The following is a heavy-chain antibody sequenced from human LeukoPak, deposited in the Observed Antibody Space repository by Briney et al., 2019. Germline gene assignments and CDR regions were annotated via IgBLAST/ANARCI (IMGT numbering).Heavy chain of an antibody. V-gene: IGHV4-59*01. CDR2: IHYSGSS. CDR3: ARLARLRYLAEVKSHYHSMDV. CDR1: GDSITSYY. Sequence: SQTLSLTCTVCGDSITSYYWSWVRQPPGKGLEWIGLIHYSGSSSYNPSLKGRLTMSVDTSHNHFPLRLSSLTAADTPVYFCARLARLRYLAEVKSHYHSMDVWGQGTRVTVSS. J-gene: IGHJ6*02. D-gene: IGHD3-9*01.